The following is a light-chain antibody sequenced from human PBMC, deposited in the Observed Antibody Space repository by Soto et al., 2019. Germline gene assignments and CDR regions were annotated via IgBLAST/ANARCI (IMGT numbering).Light chain of an antibody. Sequence: QSALTQPASVSGSPGQSITISCTGTSSDVGTYNYVSWYQQYPGKAPKVMISEVTNRPSGVSNRFSGSKSGNTASLTISGLQAEDEADYYCSSSTSSNTLVYGGGTKLTVL. V-gene: IGLV2-14*01. CDR3: SSSTSSNTLV. CDR1: SSDVGTYNY. CDR2: EVT. J-gene: IGLJ2*01.